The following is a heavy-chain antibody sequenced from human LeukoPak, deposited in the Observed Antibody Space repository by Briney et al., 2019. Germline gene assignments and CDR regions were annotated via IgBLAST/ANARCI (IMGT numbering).Heavy chain of an antibody. Sequence: GGSLRLSCAASGFTFSNYSMNWVRQAPGKGLEWVSYISSSSSTIYYADSVKGRFTISRDNAKNSLYLQMNSLRAEDTAVYYCATVAVAGQGGVDYWGQGTLVTVSS. CDR3: ATVAVAGQGGVDY. CDR1: GFTFSNYS. J-gene: IGHJ4*02. D-gene: IGHD6-19*01. V-gene: IGHV3-48*04. CDR2: ISSSSSTI.